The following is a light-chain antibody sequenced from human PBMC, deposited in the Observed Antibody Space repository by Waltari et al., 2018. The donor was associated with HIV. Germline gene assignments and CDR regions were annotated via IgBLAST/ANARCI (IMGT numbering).Light chain of an antibody. Sequence: EIVLTQSPGTLSLSPGERVTLSCRASQSVSSSSLVWYQQKPGPAPRRLIYGAASRATGIPDRFSGSGSGTDFTLTISRLDPEDFAVYYCQQYGSSVTFGQGTRLEIK. V-gene: IGKV3-20*01. J-gene: IGKJ5*01. CDR3: QQYGSSVT. CDR1: QSVSSSS. CDR2: GAA.